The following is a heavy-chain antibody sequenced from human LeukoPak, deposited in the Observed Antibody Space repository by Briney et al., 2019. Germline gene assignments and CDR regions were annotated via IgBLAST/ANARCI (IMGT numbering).Heavy chain of an antibody. CDR1: GFTFSSYS. D-gene: IGHD6-19*01. J-gene: IGHJ4*02. V-gene: IGHV3-21*04. CDR2: ISSSSSYI. CDR3: AKDGGSSGWQYYFDY. Sequence: GGSLRLSCAASGFTFSSYSMNWVRQAPGKGLEWVSSISSSSSYIYYADSVKGRFTISRDNAKNSLYLQMNSLRAEDTALYYCAKDGGSSGWQYYFDYWGQGTLVTVSS.